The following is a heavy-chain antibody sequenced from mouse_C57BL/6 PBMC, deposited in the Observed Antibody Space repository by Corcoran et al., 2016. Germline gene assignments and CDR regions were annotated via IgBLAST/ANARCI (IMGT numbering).Heavy chain of an antibody. Sequence: DVQLQESGPGLVKPSQSPSLTCSVTGYSITSGYYWNWIRQFPGNKLEWMGYISYDGSNNYNPSLKNRISITRDTSKNQFFLKLNSVTTEDTATYYCARSHDYYGSSEDWLAYWGQGTLVTVSA. CDR2: ISYDGSN. J-gene: IGHJ3*01. D-gene: IGHD1-1*01. V-gene: IGHV3-6*01. CDR3: ARSHDYYGSSEDWLAY. CDR1: GYSITSGYY.